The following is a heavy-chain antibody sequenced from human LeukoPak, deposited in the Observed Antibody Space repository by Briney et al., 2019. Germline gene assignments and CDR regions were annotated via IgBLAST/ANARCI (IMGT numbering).Heavy chain of an antibody. J-gene: IGHJ5*02. Sequence: SETLSLTCTVSGGSISSYYWSWLRQPPGKGLVWIGYIYYSGSTNYNPSLKSRVTISVDTSKNQFSLKLSSVTAADTAVYYCARTEGYCSGGSCYSFDPWGQGTLVTVSS. CDR2: IYYSGST. CDR1: GGSISSYY. V-gene: IGHV4-59*08. CDR3: ARTEGYCSGGSCYSFDP. D-gene: IGHD2-15*01.